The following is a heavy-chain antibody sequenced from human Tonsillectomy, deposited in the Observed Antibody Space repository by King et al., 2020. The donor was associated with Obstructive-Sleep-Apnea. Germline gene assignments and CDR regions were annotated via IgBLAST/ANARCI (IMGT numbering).Heavy chain of an antibody. D-gene: IGHD2-15*01. CDR2: IYYSGST. J-gene: IGHJ5*02. CDR3: ARSYCSGGTCSSVPYNWFDP. Sequence: VQLQESGPGLVKPSQTLSLTCTVSGGSISSGGYYWSWIRQHPGKGLEWIGYIYYSGSTYYNPFLKSRVTMSVDTSKNQFSLKLSSVTAADTAVYYCARSYCSGGTCSSVPYNWFDPWGQGTLVTVSS. V-gene: IGHV4-31*03. CDR1: GGSISSGGYY.